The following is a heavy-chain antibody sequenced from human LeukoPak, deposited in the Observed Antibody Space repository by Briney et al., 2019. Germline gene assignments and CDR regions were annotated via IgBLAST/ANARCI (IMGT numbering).Heavy chain of an antibody. V-gene: IGHV1-46*01. CDR1: GYTFTSYY. Sequence: GASVKVSCKASGYTFTSYYMHWVRQAPGQGLEWMGITNPSGGSTNYAQKLQGRVTMTTDTSTSTAYMELRSLRSDDTAVYYCARDLKESGRYFEVFFGNYYYYYMDVWGKGTTVTVSS. CDR2: TNPSGGST. J-gene: IGHJ6*03. CDR3: ARDLKESGRYFEVFFGNYYYYYMDV. D-gene: IGHD3-9*01.